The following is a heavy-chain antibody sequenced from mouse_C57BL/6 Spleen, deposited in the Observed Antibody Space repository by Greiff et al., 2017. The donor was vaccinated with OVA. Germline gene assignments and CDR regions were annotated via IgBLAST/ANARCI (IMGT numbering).Heavy chain of an antibody. D-gene: IGHD3-2*02. Sequence: EVKLMESGGGLVQPGESLKLSCESTEYAFPSHDMSWVRKTPEKRLALVAAINSDGGSTYYPDTMERRFIISRDNTKKTLYLQMSSLRSEDTALYYGARHQARGGYFDVWGTGTTVTVSS. J-gene: IGHJ1*03. CDR2: INSDGGST. CDR3: ARHQARGGYFDV. V-gene: IGHV5-2*01. CDR1: EYAFPSHD.